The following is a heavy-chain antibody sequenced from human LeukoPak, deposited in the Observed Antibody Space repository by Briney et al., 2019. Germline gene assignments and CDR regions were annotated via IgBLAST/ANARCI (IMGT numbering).Heavy chain of an antibody. CDR1: GGSISRDY. J-gene: IGHJ4*02. V-gene: IGHV4-59*08. Sequence: SETLSLTCTVSGGSISRDYWGWIRQPPGKGLEWIGSIYYSGSTNYNPSLKSRVTISLDTSKNQFSLKLSSVTAADTAVYYCARAASAVAGDYWGQGTLVTVSS. D-gene: IGHD6-19*01. CDR3: ARAASAVAGDY. CDR2: IYYSGST.